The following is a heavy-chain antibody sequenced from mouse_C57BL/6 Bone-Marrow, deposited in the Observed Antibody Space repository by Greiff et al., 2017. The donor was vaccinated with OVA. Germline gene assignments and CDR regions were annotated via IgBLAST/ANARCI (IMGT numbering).Heavy chain of an antibody. CDR3: ARYDYDSYYSYAMDY. CDR1: GYSITSDY. Sequence: DVKLVESGPGLAKPSQTLSLTCSVTGYSITSDYWNWIRKFPGNKLEYMGYISYSGSTYYNPSLKSRISITRDTSKNQYYLQLNSVTTEDTATYYSARYDYDSYYSYAMDYWGQGTSVTVSS. CDR2: ISYSGST. V-gene: IGHV3-8*01. D-gene: IGHD2-3*01. J-gene: IGHJ4*01.